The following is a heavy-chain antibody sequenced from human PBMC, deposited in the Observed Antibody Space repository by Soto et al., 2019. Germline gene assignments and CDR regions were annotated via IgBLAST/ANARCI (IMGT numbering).Heavy chain of an antibody. CDR1: GFIFEDFA. CDR2: ISWNSGTI. V-gene: IGHV3-9*01. Sequence: EVQLVESGGGLVQPGRSLRLSCVGSGFIFEDFAMHWVRQAPGKGLELVSGISWNSGTIQYADSVKGRFTISRDNAKDSVYLQMNSLRPDDTALYYCAKDARLQEDYFDTWGQGTLVTVSS. D-gene: IGHD4-4*01. CDR3: AKDARLQEDYFDT. J-gene: IGHJ4*02.